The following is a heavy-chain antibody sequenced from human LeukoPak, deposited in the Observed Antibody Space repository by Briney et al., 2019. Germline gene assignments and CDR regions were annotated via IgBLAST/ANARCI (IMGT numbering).Heavy chain of an antibody. CDR2: ISSRTSDT. J-gene: IGHJ4*02. D-gene: IGHD1-1*01. CDR1: GFTFSDYY. CDR3: TRVGSSGSVDY. V-gene: IGHV3-11*06. Sequence: PGGSLRLSCAASGFTFSDYYMSWIRQAPGKGLEWVSYISSRTSDTNYVDSVKGRFTISRDNAKNSLCLQMNSLRAEDTAVYYCTRVGSSGSVDYWGQGTLVTVSS.